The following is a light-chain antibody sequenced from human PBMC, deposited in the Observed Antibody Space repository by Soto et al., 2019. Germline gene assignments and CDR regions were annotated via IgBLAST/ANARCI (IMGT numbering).Light chain of an antibody. CDR3: PEYASAT. CDR2: DAS. J-gene: IGKJ2*01. CDR1: QSISDW. Sequence: DIQMTQSPSTLSASVGDRVTITCRASQSISDWLAWYQQIPGRAPKLLIYDASTLQSEVPARFSGSGSGTEFILTISSLQPDDSATYYCPEYASATVGQATKLQIK. V-gene: IGKV1-5*01.